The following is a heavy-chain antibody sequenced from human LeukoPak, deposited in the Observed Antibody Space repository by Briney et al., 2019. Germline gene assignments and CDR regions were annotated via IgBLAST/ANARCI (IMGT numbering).Heavy chain of an antibody. J-gene: IGHJ2*01. CDR3: ARPPGRRDGYNDWYFDL. CDR2: IYYSGST. D-gene: IGHD5-24*01. Sequence: PSETLSLTCTVSSGSISTYYWSWIRQPPGKGLEWIGYIYYSGSTNYNPSLKSRVTMSVDTSKNQFSLNLSSMTAADTAVYYCARPPGRRDGYNDWYFDLWGRGTLVTVSS. V-gene: IGHV4-59*01. CDR1: SGSISTYY.